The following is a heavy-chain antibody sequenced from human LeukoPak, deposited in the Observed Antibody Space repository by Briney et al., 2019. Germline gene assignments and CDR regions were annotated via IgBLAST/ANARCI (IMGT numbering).Heavy chain of an antibody. V-gene: IGHV2-70*11. CDR3: ARMVEYSSSYRRAPDY. D-gene: IGHD6-6*01. CDR1: GFSLSTSGMC. J-gene: IGHJ4*02. Sequence: ESGPTLVNPTQTLTLTCTFSGFSLSTSGMCVSWIRQPPGKALEWLARIDWDDDKSYNTSLKTRLTISKDTSKNQVVLTMTNMDPVDTATYYCARMVEYSSSYRRAPDYWGQGTLVTVSS. CDR2: IDWDDDK.